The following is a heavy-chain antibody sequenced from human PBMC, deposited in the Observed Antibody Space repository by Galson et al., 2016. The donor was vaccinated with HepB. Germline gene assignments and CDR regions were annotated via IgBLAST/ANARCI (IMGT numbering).Heavy chain of an antibody. CDR3: ARDGLGLSVTTLDY. J-gene: IGHJ4*02. CDR1: GFRFSSFA. D-gene: IGHD4-17*01. CDR2: ISYDGSKK. V-gene: IGHV3-30-3*01. Sequence: SLRLSCAASGFRFSSFAMHWVRQAPGKGLEWLAVISYDGSKKYYAESVTGRFTISRDDSKKTVYVEMNSLRFEDTAVYYCARDGLGLSVTTLDYWGQGTLVTVSS.